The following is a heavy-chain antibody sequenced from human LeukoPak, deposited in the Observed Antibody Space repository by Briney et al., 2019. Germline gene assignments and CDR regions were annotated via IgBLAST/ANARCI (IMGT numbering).Heavy chain of an antibody. CDR1: GFTFSSYS. D-gene: IGHD3-10*01. V-gene: IGHV3-48*02. Sequence: GGSLRLSCAASGFTFSSYSMNWVRQAPGKGLEWVSYISSDSRTIYYADSAKGRFTISRDNAKNPLYLQMKSLRDEDTAVYYCARYGSGTSYITNYFDYWGQGTLVTVSS. CDR3: ARYGSGTSYITNYFDY. CDR2: ISSDSRTI. J-gene: IGHJ4*02.